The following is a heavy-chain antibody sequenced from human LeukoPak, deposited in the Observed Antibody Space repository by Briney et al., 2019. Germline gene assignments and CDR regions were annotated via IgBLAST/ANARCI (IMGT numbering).Heavy chain of an antibody. CDR1: GGSSSSYY. Sequence: SETLSLTCTVSGGSSSSYYWSWIRQPPGKGLEWIGYIYYSGSTNYNPSLKSRVTISVDTSKNQFSLKLSSVTAADTAVYYCARETGSVVTPFDIWGQGTMVTVSS. D-gene: IGHD3-22*01. J-gene: IGHJ3*02. CDR2: IYYSGST. CDR3: ARETGSVVTPFDI. V-gene: IGHV4-59*01.